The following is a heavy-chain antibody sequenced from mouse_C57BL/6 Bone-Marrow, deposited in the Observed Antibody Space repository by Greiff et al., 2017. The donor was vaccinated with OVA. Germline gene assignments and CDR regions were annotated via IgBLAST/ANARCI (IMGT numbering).Heavy chain of an antibody. CDR1: GFTFSDYY. D-gene: IGHD2-3*01. J-gene: IGHJ3*01. CDR2: ISNGGGST. CDR3: ARHGGYYLFAY. Sequence: GQRVESGGGLVQPGGSLKLSCAASGFTFSDYYMYWVRQTPEKRLEWVAYISNGGGSTYYPDTVKGRFTISRDNAKNTLYLQMSRLKSEDTAMYYCARHGGYYLFAYWGQGTLVTVSA. V-gene: IGHV5-12*01.